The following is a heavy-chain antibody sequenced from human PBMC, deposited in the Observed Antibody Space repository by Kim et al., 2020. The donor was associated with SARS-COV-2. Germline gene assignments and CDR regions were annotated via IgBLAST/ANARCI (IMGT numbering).Heavy chain of an antibody. V-gene: IGHV4-4*07. D-gene: IGHD1-26*01. Sequence: YNPSLKSRVTMSVDTSKNQFSLKLSSVTAADTAVYYCARDHGGWENHVDYWGQGTLVTVSS. CDR3: ARDHGGWENHVDY. J-gene: IGHJ4*02.